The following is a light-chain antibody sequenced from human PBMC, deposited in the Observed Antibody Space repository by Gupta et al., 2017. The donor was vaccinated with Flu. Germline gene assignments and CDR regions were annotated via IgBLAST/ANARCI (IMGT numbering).Light chain of an antibody. J-gene: IGLJ3*02. V-gene: IGLV1-51*01. CDR2: DNN. CDR3: GTWDSSLRAGV. CDR1: SSNIGNNY. Sequence: QSVLTQPPSVSAAPGQKVTISCSGSSSNIGNNYVSWYQQLPGTAPKLLIYDNNKRPSGIPDRFSGSKSGTSATLGITGLQTGDEAEYYGGTWDSSLRAGVFGGGTKLTVL.